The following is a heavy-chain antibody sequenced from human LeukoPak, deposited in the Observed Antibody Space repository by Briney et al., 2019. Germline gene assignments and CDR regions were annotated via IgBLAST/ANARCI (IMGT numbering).Heavy chain of an antibody. CDR1: GFTFSSYA. V-gene: IGHV3-23*01. Sequence: GGSLRLSCAVSGFTFSSYAMTWVRQTPGKGLEWVSAITASGGSTYYADSVKGRFTISRDNSKNTLYLQVNSLRAEDTAVYYCAKVPYGDYYFENWGQGTLVNVSS. CDR3: AKVPYGDYYFEN. CDR2: ITASGGST. J-gene: IGHJ4*02. D-gene: IGHD4-17*01.